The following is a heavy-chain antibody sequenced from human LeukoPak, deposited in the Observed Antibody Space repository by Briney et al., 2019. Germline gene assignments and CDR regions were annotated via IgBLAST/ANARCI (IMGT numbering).Heavy chain of an antibody. Sequence: ASVTVSCKASGYTFTSYDINWVRQATGQGLEWMGWMNPNSGNTGYAQKFQGRVTITRNTSISTAYMELSSLRSEDTAVYYCARDFNIAAAGTDFDYWGQGTLVTVSS. CDR3: ARDFNIAAAGTDFDY. D-gene: IGHD6-13*01. V-gene: IGHV1-8*03. CDR1: GYTFTSYD. J-gene: IGHJ4*02. CDR2: MNPNSGNT.